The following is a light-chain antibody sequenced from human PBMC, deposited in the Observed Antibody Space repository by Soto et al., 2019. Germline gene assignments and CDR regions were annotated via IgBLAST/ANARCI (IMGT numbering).Light chain of an antibody. V-gene: IGLV2-14*01. Sequence: QSALPQPASVSGSPGQSITISCTGTSSDVGDYNYVSWYQQHPGKAPKLMIYEVSNRPSGVSNRFSGSKSGNTASLTISGLQAEDEADYYCSSYTSSNTYVFGTGTKVTV. CDR1: SSDVGDYNY. CDR2: EVS. CDR3: SSYTSSNTYV. J-gene: IGLJ1*01.